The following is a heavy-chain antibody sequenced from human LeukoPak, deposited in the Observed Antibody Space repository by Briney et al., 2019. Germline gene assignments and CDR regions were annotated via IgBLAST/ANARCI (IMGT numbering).Heavy chain of an antibody. V-gene: IGHV4-59*08. CDR1: GGSISSYY. D-gene: IGHD2-2*01. J-gene: IGHJ4*02. CDR2: IYYSGST. Sequence: SETLSLTRTVSGGSISSYYWSWIRQPPGKGLEWIGYIYYSGSTNYNPSLKSRVTISVDTSKNQFSLKLSSVTAADTAVYYCARRGDIVVVPAALTDDYWGQGTLVTVSS. CDR3: ARRGDIVVVPAALTDDY.